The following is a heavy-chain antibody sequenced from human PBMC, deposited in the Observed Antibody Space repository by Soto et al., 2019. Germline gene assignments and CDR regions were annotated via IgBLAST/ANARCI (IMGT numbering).Heavy chain of an antibody. CDR3: ARGRYNWNDRVAAFDI. J-gene: IGHJ3*02. V-gene: IGHV4-34*01. CDR1: GGSFSGYY. Sequence: SETLSLTCAVYGGSFSGYYWSWIRQPPGKGLEWIWEINHSGSPNYNPSLKSRVTISVDTAKNQFSLQMSYVTAADTAVYYCARGRYNWNDRVAAFDIWGQGTMVNVSS. CDR2: INHSGSP. D-gene: IGHD1-1*01.